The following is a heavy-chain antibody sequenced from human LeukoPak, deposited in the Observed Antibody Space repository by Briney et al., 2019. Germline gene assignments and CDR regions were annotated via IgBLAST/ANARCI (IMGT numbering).Heavy chain of an antibody. CDR2: IYTSGST. V-gene: IGHV4-61*02. Sequence: SETLSLTCTVSGGSISSGSYYWSWIRQPAGKGLEWIGRIYTSGSTNYNPPLKSRVTISVDTSKNQFSLKLSSVTAADTAVYYCARAPRPWNDFDYWGQGTLVTVSS. J-gene: IGHJ4*02. CDR3: ARAPRPWNDFDY. CDR1: GGSISSGSYY. D-gene: IGHD1-1*01.